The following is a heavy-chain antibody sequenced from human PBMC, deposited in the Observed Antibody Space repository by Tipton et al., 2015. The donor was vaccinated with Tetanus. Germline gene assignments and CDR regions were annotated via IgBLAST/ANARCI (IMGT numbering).Heavy chain of an antibody. Sequence: LRLSCTVSGSSISSGDYYWSWIRQPPGKGLEWIGYIYYSGSTYYNPSLKSRVTISVDTSKNQFSLKLSSVTAADTAVYYCARDYYDSSGYYSRWYFDLWGRGTLVTVSS. CDR1: GSSISSGDYY. V-gene: IGHV4-30-4*01. CDR2: IYYSGST. J-gene: IGHJ2*01. CDR3: ARDYYDSSGYYSRWYFDL. D-gene: IGHD3-22*01.